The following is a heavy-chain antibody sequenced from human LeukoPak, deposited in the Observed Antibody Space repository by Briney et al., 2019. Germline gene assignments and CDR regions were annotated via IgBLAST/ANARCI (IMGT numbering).Heavy chain of an antibody. CDR3: VKEHVDRAFTRSFEI. V-gene: IGHV3-23*01. Sequence: GGSLRLSCAASGFTFSTNPMSWVRQAPGKGLEGVSAISDTRTYYADAVKGRFTISRDNSKNTVFLQMNSLRAEDTAVYYCVKEHVDRAFTRSFEIWGQGTVVTASS. CDR2: ISDTRT. D-gene: IGHD3-10*01. J-gene: IGHJ3*02. CDR1: GFTFSTNP.